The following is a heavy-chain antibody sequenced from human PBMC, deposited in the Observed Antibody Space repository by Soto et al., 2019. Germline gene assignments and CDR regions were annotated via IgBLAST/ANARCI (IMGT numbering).Heavy chain of an antibody. J-gene: IGHJ6*02. CDR1: GGSISGSRYY. CDR2: IYDNGIT. V-gene: IGHV4-31*03. CDR3: TRDRGFGMDV. Sequence: QVPLLESGPGLVKPSQTLSLTCNVSGGSISGSRYYWNWIRQHPGKGLEWIGNIYDNGITYYNPSLKSRVIISEDTSKNQFSLRLSSVTAADTAVYYCTRDRGFGMDVWGQGTTVTVSS.